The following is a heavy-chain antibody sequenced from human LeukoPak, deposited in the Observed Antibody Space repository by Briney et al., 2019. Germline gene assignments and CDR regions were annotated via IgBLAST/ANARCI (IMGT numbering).Heavy chain of an antibody. V-gene: IGHV3-7*01. D-gene: IGHD3-22*01. J-gene: IGHJ1*01. Sequence: GGSLRLSCAASGLTFSHYWMSWVRQAPGKGLEWVANIKQDGSEKYYVDSVEGRFTISRDNAKNSLYLQMNGLRAEDTAVYYCAADSSGYYWAFWGQGTLVTVSS. CDR1: GLTFSHYW. CDR2: IKQDGSEK. CDR3: AADSSGYYWAF.